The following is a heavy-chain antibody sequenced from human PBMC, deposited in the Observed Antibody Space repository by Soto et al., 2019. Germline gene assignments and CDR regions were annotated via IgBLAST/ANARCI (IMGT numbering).Heavy chain of an antibody. J-gene: IGHJ6*02. CDR3: AKDIAAAVYYGMDV. CDR1: GFTFSSYA. CDR2: ISGSGGST. D-gene: IGHD6-13*01. V-gene: IGHV3-23*01. Sequence: EVQLLESGGGLVQPGGSLRLSCAASGFTFSSYAMSWVRQAPGRGLEWVSAISGSGGSTYYADSVKGRFTISRDNSKNTLYLQMNSLRAEDTAVYYCAKDIAAAVYYGMDVWGQGTTVTVSS.